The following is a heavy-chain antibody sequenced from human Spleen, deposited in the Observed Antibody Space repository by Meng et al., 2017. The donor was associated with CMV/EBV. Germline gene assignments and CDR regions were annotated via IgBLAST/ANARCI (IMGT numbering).Heavy chain of an antibody. D-gene: IGHD6-6*01. CDR3: AREKGYSSSSLYYYYGMDV. CDR2: IYSGGST. Sequence: GGSLRLSCAASGFTFSSYAMSWVRQAPGKGLEWVSVIYSGGSTYYADSVKGRFTISRDNSKNTLYLQMNSLRAEDTAVYYCAREKGYSSSSLYYYYGMDVWGQGTTVTVSS. J-gene: IGHJ6*02. V-gene: IGHV3-53*01. CDR1: GFTFSSYA.